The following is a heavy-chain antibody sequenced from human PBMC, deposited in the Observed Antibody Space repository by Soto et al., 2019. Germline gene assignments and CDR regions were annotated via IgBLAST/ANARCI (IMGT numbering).Heavy chain of an antibody. CDR1: GGTFSTHA. D-gene: IGHD2-15*01. Sequence: SVRVSCRASGGTFSTHAIIWVRQAPGHGLEWMGGIIPISGTTYYTQKFQGRVTITADEPTSTAFMELSSLKSEDTAVFYCARGYCSGGNCYSGMDVWGQGTMVTVSS. J-gene: IGHJ6*02. CDR3: ARGYCSGGNCYSGMDV. V-gene: IGHV1-69*13. CDR2: IIPISGTT.